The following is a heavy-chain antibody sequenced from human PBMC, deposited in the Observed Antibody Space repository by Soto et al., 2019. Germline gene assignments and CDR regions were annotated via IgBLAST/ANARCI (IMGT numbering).Heavy chain of an antibody. D-gene: IGHD6-13*01. V-gene: IGHV2-5*02. CDR1: GFSLSTSGVA. CDR2: IYWDDDK. J-gene: IGHJ5*02. Sequence: QITLKESGPTLVKPTQALTLTCTFSGFSLSTSGVAVGWIRQPPGKALEWLALIYWDDDKRYSPSLKSRLTNPKDTPKNQVVLTMTNMDPVDTATYYRAHRHPAAAGTGSKWFDPWGQGTLVTVSS. CDR3: AHRHPAAAGTGSKWFDP.